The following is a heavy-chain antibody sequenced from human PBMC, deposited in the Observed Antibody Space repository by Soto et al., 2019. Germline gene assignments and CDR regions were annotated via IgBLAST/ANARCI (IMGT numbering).Heavy chain of an antibody. CDR3: ARSSTSCYDDDFCNHYYYYMDV. CDR1: GGSISSGGYY. D-gene: IGHD2-2*01. Sequence: SETLSLTCTVSGGSISSGGYYWSWIRQHPGKGLEWIGYIYYSGSTYYNPSLKSRVTISVDTSKNQFSLKLSSVTAADTAVYYCARSSTSCYDDDFCNHYYYYMDVWGKGTTVTVSS. V-gene: IGHV4-31*03. J-gene: IGHJ6*03. CDR2: IYYSGST.